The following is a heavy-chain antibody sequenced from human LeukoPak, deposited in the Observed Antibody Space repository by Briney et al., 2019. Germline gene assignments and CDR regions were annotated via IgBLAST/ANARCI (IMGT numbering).Heavy chain of an antibody. CDR2: ISYDGSNK. V-gene: IGHV3-30*18. Sequence: GGSLRLSCAAPGFTFSSYGMHWVRQAPGKGLEWVAVISYDGSNKYYADSVKGRFTISRDNSKNTLYLQMNSLRAEDTAVYYCAKVENRMVRGASVAGLDYWGQGTLVTVSS. CDR1: GFTFSSYG. D-gene: IGHD3-10*01. CDR3: AKVENRMVRGASVAGLDY. J-gene: IGHJ4*02.